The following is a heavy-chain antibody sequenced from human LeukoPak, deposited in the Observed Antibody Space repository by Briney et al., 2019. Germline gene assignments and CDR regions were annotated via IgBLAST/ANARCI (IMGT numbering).Heavy chain of an antibody. CDR3: ARVPNCSGGSCYLLWYFDL. Sequence: SVKVSCKASGGTFSSYAISWVRQAPGQGLEWMGRIIPILRIANYAQKFQGRVTITADKSTSTAYMELSSLRSEDTAVYCCARVPNCSGGSCYLLWYFDLWGRGTLVTVSS. J-gene: IGHJ2*01. V-gene: IGHV1-69*04. CDR2: IIPILRIA. CDR1: GGTFSSYA. D-gene: IGHD2-15*01.